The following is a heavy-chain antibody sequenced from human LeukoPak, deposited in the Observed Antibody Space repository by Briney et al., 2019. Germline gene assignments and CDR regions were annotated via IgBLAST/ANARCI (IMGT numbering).Heavy chain of an antibody. V-gene: IGHV3-30*04. D-gene: IGHD4-23*01. CDR1: GFTFSGYT. CDR3: AREGDYGGKPGFGY. J-gene: IGHJ4*02. Sequence: PGGSLRLSCAASGFTFSGYTMHWVRQAPGKGLEWVAIQSYDGSNKYYADSVKGRFTISRDNSKNTLFLQMNSLRDEGTAVYYCAREGDYGGKPGFGYWGQGTLVSVSS. CDR2: QSYDGSNK.